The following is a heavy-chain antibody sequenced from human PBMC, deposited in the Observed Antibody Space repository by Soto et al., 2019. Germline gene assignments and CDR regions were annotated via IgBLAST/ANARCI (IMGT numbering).Heavy chain of an antibody. CDR1: GGSISSGGYS. V-gene: IGHV4-30-2*01. D-gene: IGHD3-22*01. J-gene: IGHJ6*02. Sequence: QLQLQESGSGLVKPSQTLSLTCAVSGGSISSGGYSWSWIRQPPGKGREWIGYIYHSGSTYYNPSLESRVTISVDRSKNQFSLKLSSVTAADTAVYYCARGYDSSGYLYYYYGMDVWGQGTTVTVSS. CDR3: ARGYDSSGYLYYYYGMDV. CDR2: IYHSGST.